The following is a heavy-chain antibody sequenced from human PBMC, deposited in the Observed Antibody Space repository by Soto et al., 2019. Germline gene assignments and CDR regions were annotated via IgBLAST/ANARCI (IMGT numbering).Heavy chain of an antibody. D-gene: IGHD1-20*01. V-gene: IGHV4-59*08. Sequence: QVQLQESGPGLVKPWETLSITCTVSGASISSYYWTWIRQPPGKGLEWIGYISNRGSTYYNPSLTSLVHIRVDTSTNNLSLILTSVTAADTAVYYCARLMPMTGTTDWFDPWGQGTLVTVSS. CDR2: ISNRGST. CDR1: GASISSYY. J-gene: IGHJ5*02. CDR3: ARLMPMTGTTDWFDP.